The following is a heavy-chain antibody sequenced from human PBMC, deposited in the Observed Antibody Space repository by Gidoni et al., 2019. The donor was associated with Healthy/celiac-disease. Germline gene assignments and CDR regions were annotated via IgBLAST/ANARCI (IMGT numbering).Heavy chain of an antibody. V-gene: IGHV4-31*03. D-gene: IGHD6-13*01. Sequence: QVQLQESGPGLVKPSQTLSLTCPVSGGSISSGGYYWSWIRQHPGKGLEWIGYIYYSGSTYYNPSLKSRVTISVDTSKNQFSLKLSSVTAADTAVYYCARASVGQQEINFDYWGQGTLVTVSS. J-gene: IGHJ4*02. CDR1: GGSISSGGYY. CDR2: IYYSGST. CDR3: ARASVGQQEINFDY.